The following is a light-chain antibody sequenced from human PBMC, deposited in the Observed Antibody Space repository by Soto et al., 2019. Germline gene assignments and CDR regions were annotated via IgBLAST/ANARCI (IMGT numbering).Light chain of an antibody. CDR1: QSVSSN. V-gene: IGKV3-15*01. CDR3: QQYYNWPPVT. J-gene: IGKJ5*01. Sequence: EIVMTQSPATLSVSPGERATLSCRASQSVSSNLAWYQQKPGQAPRLLIYGASTRATGIPARFSGSGSGTEFTLTISSLQSEYFAVYCSQQYYNWPPVTFGQGTLLEIK. CDR2: GAS.